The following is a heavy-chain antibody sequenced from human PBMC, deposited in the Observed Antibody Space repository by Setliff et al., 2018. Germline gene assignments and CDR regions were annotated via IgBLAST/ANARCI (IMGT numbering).Heavy chain of an antibody. J-gene: IGHJ3*02. V-gene: IGHV1-3*01. CDR2: INAGNGNT. CDR3: ATKRLYYNFWSGYSSADAFDI. Sequence: GASVKVSCKASGYTFTSYAMHWVRQAPGQRLEWMGWINAGNGNTKYSQKFQGRVTITRDTSASTAYMELSSLRSEDTAVYYCATKRLYYNFWSGYSSADAFDIWGQGTMVTVSS. CDR1: GYTFTSYA. D-gene: IGHD3-3*01.